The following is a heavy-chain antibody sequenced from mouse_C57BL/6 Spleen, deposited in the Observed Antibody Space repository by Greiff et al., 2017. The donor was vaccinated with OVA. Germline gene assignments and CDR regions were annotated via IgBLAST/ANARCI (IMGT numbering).Heavy chain of an antibody. CDR1: GYTFTSYW. J-gene: IGHJ2*01. CDR3: ARSPDDDYFDY. D-gene: IGHD2-12*01. V-gene: IGHV1-64*01. Sequence: QVQLQQPGAELVKPGASVKLSCKASGYTFTSYWMHWVKPRPGQGLEWIGMIHPNSGSTNYNEKFKSKTTLTVDKSSSYAYMKLSSLASEDSAVYDCARSPDDDYFDYWGQGTTLTVSS. CDR2: IHPNSGST.